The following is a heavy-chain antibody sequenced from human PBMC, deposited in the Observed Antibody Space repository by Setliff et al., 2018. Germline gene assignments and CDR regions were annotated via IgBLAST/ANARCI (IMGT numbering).Heavy chain of an antibody. V-gene: IGHV4-59*08. CDR1: GAAISTYH. D-gene: IGHD3-22*01. CDR2: VSYGGST. Sequence: SETLSLTCVVSGAAISTYHWSWLRQPPGKGLEWIGYVSYGGSTKYNPSLESRVTISLDAPKNQFSLKLTSVTAADTAVYYCARTGTTYYYSCMDVWGKGTTVTVSS. J-gene: IGHJ6*03. CDR3: ARTGTTYYYSCMDV.